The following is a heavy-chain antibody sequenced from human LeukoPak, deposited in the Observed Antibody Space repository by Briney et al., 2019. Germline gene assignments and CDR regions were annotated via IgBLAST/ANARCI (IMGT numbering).Heavy chain of an antibody. CDR2: TYYRSGWYT. CDR1: GDSVSSNDAA. D-gene: IGHD5-18*01. Sequence: SQTLSLTCAISGDSVSSNDAAWTWIRQSPSGGLEWLGRTYYRSGWYTDFALSVRGRIKIDPDTSKNQFSLHMDFVTHGDTAVYFCARQMDTDIYYGLDVWGQGNAVTVSS. CDR3: ARQMDTDIYYGLDV. V-gene: IGHV6-1*01. J-gene: IGHJ6*02.